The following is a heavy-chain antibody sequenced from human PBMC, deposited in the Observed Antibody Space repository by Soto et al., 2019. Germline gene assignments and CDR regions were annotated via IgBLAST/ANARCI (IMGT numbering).Heavy chain of an antibody. CDR1: GGSISSGGYY. CDR3: ARHGDGAVAGTGYYYYGMDV. J-gene: IGHJ6*02. V-gene: IGHV4-39*01. D-gene: IGHD6-19*01. CDR2: IYYSGST. Sequence: PSETLSLTCTVSGGSISSGGYYWGWIRQPPGKGLEWIGSIYYSGSTYYNPSLKSRVTISVDTSKNQFSLKLSSVTAADTAVYYCARHGDGAVAGTGYYYYGMDVWGQGTTVTVSS.